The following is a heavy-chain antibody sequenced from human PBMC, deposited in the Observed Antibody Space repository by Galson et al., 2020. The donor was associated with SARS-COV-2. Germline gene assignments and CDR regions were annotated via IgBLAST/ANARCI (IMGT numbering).Heavy chain of an antibody. CDR1: GHSISSTNW. J-gene: IGHJ4*02. CDR2: IYFTGST. Sequence: TLSLTCAVSGHSISSTNWWGWLRQPPGQGLEWIGYIYFTGSTYYNPSLKSRVTMSVDTAKNQFSLTLTSVTAVDTAVYYCARSVGHYYDSSGYHPFDYWGQGTLVTVSS. V-gene: IGHV4-28*01. CDR3: ARSVGHYYDSSGYHPFDY. D-gene: IGHD3-22*01.